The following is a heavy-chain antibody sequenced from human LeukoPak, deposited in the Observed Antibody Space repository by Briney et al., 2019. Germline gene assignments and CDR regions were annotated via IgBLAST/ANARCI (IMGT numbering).Heavy chain of an antibody. V-gene: IGHV1-69*06. Sequence: GASVKVSCKASGDTFTTYAIIWVRQAPGQGLEWMGGIIPMFGTPNYAQRLQGRVTITADKSTKTAYMELSSLRSEDTAVYYCARAGIPGYCTNVTCSNWLDPWGQGILVTVSS. J-gene: IGHJ5*02. CDR1: GDTFTTYA. CDR3: ARAGIPGYCTNVTCSNWLDP. D-gene: IGHD2-8*01. CDR2: IIPMFGTP.